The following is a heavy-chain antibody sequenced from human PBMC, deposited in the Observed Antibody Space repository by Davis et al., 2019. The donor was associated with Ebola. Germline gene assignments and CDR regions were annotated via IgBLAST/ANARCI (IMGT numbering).Heavy chain of an antibody. D-gene: IGHD3-9*01. CDR2: ISWNSGSI. J-gene: IGHJ5*02. V-gene: IGHV3-9*01. Sequence: SLKISCAASGFTFDDYAMHWVRQAPGKGLEWVSGISWNSGSIGYADSVKGRFTISRDNAKNSLYLQMNSLRAEDTALYYCAKSGGYSYSDILTGPHWFDPWGQGTLVTVSS. CDR3: AKSGGYSYSDILTGPHWFDP. CDR1: GFTFDDYA.